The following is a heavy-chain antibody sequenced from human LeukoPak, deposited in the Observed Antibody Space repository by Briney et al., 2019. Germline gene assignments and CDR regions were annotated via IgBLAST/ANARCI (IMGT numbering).Heavy chain of an antibody. D-gene: IGHD6-19*01. J-gene: IGHJ4*02. CDR3: AKTTTGYSSGRYPGWPVDY. CDR2: IFGSGGNP. Sequence: GGSLRLSCAASGFTFTSCAMYWVRQAPGKGLEWVSGIFGSGGNPHYADSVQGRFTISRDNYQNTVYLQVNSLRAEDTAVYYCAKTTTGYSSGRYPGWPVDYWGQGTLVTVSS. V-gene: IGHV3-23*01. CDR1: GFTFTSCA.